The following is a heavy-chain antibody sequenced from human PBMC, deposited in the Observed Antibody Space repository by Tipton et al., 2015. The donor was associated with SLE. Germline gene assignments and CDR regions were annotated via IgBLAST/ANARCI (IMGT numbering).Heavy chain of an antibody. CDR2: IYSAVSST. J-gene: IGHJ4*02. Sequence: SLRLSCAASGFTFSDYAMSWVRQAPGKGLEWVSVIYSAVSSTYYADSVKGRFTISRDNAKNSLYLQMNSLSAEDTAFYYCAKDSYAVYYDATGFSYFDHLGPGTLVTVSS. V-gene: IGHV3-23*03. CDR1: GFTFSDYA. D-gene: IGHD3-22*01. CDR3: AKDSYAVYYDATGFSYFDH.